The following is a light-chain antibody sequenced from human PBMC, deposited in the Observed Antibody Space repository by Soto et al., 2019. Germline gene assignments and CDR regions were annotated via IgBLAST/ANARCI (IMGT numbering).Light chain of an antibody. J-gene: IGKJ1*01. CDR3: QQRSKWPT. Sequence: EIVLTQSPATLSLSPGERATLSCRASQSVSSYLAWDQQKPDQAPRLLIYDASNRATGIPARFSGSGSGTDFALTTSSAVPEDFAVYDGQQRSKWPTFGQGTKVEIK. CDR2: DAS. CDR1: QSVSSY. V-gene: IGKV3-11*01.